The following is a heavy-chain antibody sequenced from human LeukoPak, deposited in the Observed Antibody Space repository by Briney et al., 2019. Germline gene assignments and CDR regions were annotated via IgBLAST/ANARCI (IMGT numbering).Heavy chain of an antibody. Sequence: GGSLRLSCAASGFTFSSYPMSWVRQAPGKGLEWVSVISARGGSTNYADSVKGRFTISRDNSKNTLYLQMNGLRAEDTALYYCARGRSITLLRGVAMSDGFDIWGQGAMVAVSS. J-gene: IGHJ3*02. CDR2: ISARGGST. CDR3: ARGRSITLLRGVAMSDGFDI. D-gene: IGHD3-10*01. CDR1: GFTFSSYP. V-gene: IGHV3-23*01.